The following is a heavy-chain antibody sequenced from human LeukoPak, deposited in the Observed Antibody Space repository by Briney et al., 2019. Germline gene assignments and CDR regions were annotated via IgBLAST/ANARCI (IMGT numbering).Heavy chain of an antibody. Sequence: SETLSLTCSVSGGSISSYYWSWIRRPPGKGLEWIGYIYYTGATYYNPSLESRVTVSIDTSKRQLSLELRSVTAADTAVYFCARDRRESSKPNDAFDIWGQGTMVTVSS. CDR1: GGSISSYY. CDR2: IYYTGAT. D-gene: IGHD4-11*01. V-gene: IGHV4-59*01. CDR3: ARDRRESSKPNDAFDI. J-gene: IGHJ3*02.